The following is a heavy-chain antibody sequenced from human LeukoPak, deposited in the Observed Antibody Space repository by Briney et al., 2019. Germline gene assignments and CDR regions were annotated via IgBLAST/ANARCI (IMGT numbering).Heavy chain of an antibody. CDR1: GFTFSSYD. V-gene: IGHV3-13*01. CDR3: ARGGGDPNYYYYMDV. CDR2: IGTAGDT. J-gene: IGHJ6*03. Sequence: GGSLRLSCAASGFTFSSYDMHWVRQATGKGLEWVSAIGTAGDTYYPGSVKGRFTISRENAKNSLYLQMNSLRAGDTAVYYCARGGGDPNYYYYMDVWGKGTTVTISS. D-gene: IGHD2-21*02.